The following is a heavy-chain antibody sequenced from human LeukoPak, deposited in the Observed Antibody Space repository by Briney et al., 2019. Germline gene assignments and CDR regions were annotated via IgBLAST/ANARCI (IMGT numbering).Heavy chain of an antibody. J-gene: IGHJ5*02. CDR2: IYYSGST. CDR1: GGSISSSSYY. D-gene: IGHD2-2*01. CDR3: ARARGFDCSSTSCSPPGWFDP. Sequence: SETLSLTCTVSGGSISSSSYYWGWIRQPPGKGLEWIGSIYYSGSTYYNPSLKSRVTISVDTSKNQFSLKLSSVTAADTAVYYCARARGFDCSSTSCSPPGWFDPWGQGTLVTVSS. V-gene: IGHV4-39*07.